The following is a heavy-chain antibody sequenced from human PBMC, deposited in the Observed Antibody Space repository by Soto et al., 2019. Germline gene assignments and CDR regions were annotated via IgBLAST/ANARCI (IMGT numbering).Heavy chain of an antibody. Sequence: QIRLVQSGAEVQKPGSSVRVSCKASGDTFGRFTINWVRQAPGQGLEWMGGIKPISDITNYAQRFQGRVTFTADGSTRTVYLELSSLRSEDTTMYYCARDPSTINRLIGVWFDPWGQGTLVTVSS. CDR3: ARDPSTINRLIGVWFDP. CDR2: IKPISDIT. CDR1: GDTFGRFT. J-gene: IGHJ5*02. D-gene: IGHD4-4*01. V-gene: IGHV1-69*01.